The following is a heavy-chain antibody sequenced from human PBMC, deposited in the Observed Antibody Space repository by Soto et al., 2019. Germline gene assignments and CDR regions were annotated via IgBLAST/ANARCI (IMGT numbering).Heavy chain of an antibody. CDR2: IYYSGST. Sequence: SETLSLTCTVSGGSISSGGYYWSWIRQHPGKGLEWIGYIYYSGSTYYNPSLKSRVTISVDTSKNQFSLKLSSVTAADTAVYYCARDRYYGSGSSYGMDVWGQGTTVTVSS. J-gene: IGHJ6*02. CDR3: ARDRYYGSGSSYGMDV. D-gene: IGHD3-10*01. CDR1: GGSISSGGYY. V-gene: IGHV4-31*03.